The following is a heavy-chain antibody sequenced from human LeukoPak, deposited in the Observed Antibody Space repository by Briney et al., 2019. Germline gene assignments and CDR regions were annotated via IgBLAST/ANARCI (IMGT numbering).Heavy chain of an antibody. Sequence: GGSLRLSCAASGFTFSSYGMHWVRQAPGKGLEWVAVIAYDGSNKYSADSVKGRFTISRDNSKNTLFLQMNSLRAEDTAVYYCAKDRTRAYGDPRYNFDYWGQEILVTVSS. D-gene: IGHD4-17*01. CDR2: IAYDGSNK. CDR1: GFTFSSYG. CDR3: AKDRTRAYGDPRYNFDY. V-gene: IGHV3-30*18. J-gene: IGHJ4*02.